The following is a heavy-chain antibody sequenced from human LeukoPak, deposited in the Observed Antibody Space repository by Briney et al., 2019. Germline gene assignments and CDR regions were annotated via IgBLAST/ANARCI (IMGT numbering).Heavy chain of an antibody. J-gene: IGHJ4*02. Sequence: GGSLRLSCAASGFTFSSYGMHWVRQAPGKGLEWVSYISSSGSTIYYADSVKGRFTISRDNAKNSLYLQMNSLRAEDTAVYYCARGDGNRAVDYWGQGTLVTVSS. V-gene: IGHV3-48*04. CDR1: GFTFSSYG. CDR2: ISSSGSTI. CDR3: ARGDGNRAVDY. D-gene: IGHD1-14*01.